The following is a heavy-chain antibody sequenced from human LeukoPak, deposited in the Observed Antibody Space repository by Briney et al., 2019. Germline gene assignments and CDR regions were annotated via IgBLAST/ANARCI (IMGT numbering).Heavy chain of an antibody. CDR3: AIYRDNGSLRPVNNWFDP. J-gene: IGHJ5*02. V-gene: IGHV1-2*02. Sequence: GASVKVSCKASGYTFTAYYMHWVRQAPGQGLEWMGWISPNTGGTSYAQKFQGRVTMTEDTSTDTAYMELSSLRSDDTAVYYCAIYRDNGSLRPVNNWFDPWGQGSLVTVSS. D-gene: IGHD1-26*01. CDR2: ISPNTGGT. CDR1: GYTFTAYY.